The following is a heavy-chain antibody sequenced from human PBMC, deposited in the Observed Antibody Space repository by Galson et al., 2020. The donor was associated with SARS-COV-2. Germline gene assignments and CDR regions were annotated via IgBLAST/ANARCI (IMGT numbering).Heavy chain of an antibody. D-gene: IGHD2-8*01. CDR1: GFSFNNYG. J-gene: IGHJ6*03. CDR3: AKRGLIFMLYARKNYMDV. Sequence: GGSLRLSCAASGFSFNNYGMHWIRQAPGKGLEWVTGISYEGSNKYYTDSVKGRFTISRDTWKNTMSLQMNDVRAEDTAVYYCAKRGLIFMLYARKNYMDVWGKGTTVTVSS. V-gene: IGHV3-30*18. CDR2: ISYEGSNK.